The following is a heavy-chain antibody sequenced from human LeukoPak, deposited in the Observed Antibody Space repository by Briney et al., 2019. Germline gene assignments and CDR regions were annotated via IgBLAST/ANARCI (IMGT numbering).Heavy chain of an antibody. CDR2: IYYSGST. J-gene: IGHJ4*02. Sequence: SETLSLTCTVSGGSISSGDYYWSWIRQPPGKGLEWIGYIYYSGSTYYNPSLKSRVTISVDTSENQFSLKLSSVTAADTAVYYCARLWLRYTFDYWGQGTLVTVSS. CDR1: GGSISSGDYY. D-gene: IGHD5-12*01. CDR3: ARLWLRYTFDY. V-gene: IGHV4-30-4*08.